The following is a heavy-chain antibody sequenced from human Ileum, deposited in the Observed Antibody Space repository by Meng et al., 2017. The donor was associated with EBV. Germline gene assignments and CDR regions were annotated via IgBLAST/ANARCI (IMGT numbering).Heavy chain of an antibody. J-gene: IGHJ4*02. CDR1: GGSISSSNW. D-gene: IGHD3-22*01. CDR2: IHHTEST. Sequence: QGPVPGSCPGLGKPSGTLSLTFAVSGGSISSSNWWSWVRQAPGKGLEWIGEIHHTESTNYNPSLKSRVTISVDKSKNQFSLKLSSVTAADTAVYYCARESYSDSSGYYSLDYWGQGSLVTVST. CDR3: ARESYSDSSGYYSLDY. V-gene: IGHV4-4*02.